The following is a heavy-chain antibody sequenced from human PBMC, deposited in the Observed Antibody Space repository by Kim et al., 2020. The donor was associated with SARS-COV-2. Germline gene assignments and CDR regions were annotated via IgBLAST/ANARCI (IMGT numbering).Heavy chain of an antibody. CDR3: ARDGGQWLAPELIYYYGMDV. Sequence: GGSLRLSCAASGFTFSSYEMNWVRQAPGKGLEWVSYISSSGSTIYYADSVKGRFTISRDNAKNSLYLQMNSLRAEDTAVYYCARDGGQWLAPELIYYYGMDVWGQGTTVTVSS. CDR2: ISSSGSTI. CDR1: GFTFSSYE. J-gene: IGHJ6*02. V-gene: IGHV3-48*03. D-gene: IGHD6-19*01.